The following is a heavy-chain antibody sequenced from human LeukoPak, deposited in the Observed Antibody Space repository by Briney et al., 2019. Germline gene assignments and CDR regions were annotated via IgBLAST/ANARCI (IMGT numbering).Heavy chain of an antibody. CDR2: IYTSGST. J-gene: IGHJ4*02. Sequence: PSETLSLTCTVSGGSISSGSYCWSWIRQPAGKGLEWIGRIYTSGSTNYNPSLKSRVTISVDTSKKQFSLKLSSVTAADTAVYYCATELYYDILTGYVDDYWGQGTLVTVSS. CDR1: GGSISSGSYC. V-gene: IGHV4-61*02. CDR3: ATELYYDILTGYVDDY. D-gene: IGHD3-9*01.